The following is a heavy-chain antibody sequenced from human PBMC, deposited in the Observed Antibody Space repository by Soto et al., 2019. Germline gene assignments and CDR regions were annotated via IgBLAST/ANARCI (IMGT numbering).Heavy chain of an antibody. CDR1: GFTFSSYG. Sequence: QVQLVESGGGVVQRGGSLRLSCAASGFTFSSYGMHWVRQAPGKGLEWVAVIWYDGSNKYYADSVKGRYTISRDDSKNTVYLQMSSLGAEDTAVYYCTRDPLIAVAAYDAFDIWGPGTSVTVSS. D-gene: IGHD6-19*01. J-gene: IGHJ3*02. CDR2: IWYDGSNK. V-gene: IGHV3-33*01. CDR3: TRDPLIAVAAYDAFDI.